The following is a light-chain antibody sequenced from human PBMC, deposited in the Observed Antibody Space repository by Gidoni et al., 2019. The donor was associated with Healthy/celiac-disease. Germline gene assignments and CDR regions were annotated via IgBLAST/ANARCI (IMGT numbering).Light chain of an antibody. V-gene: IGKV4-1*01. Sequence: DIVMTQSPDSLAVYLGDRATINCKSSQSVLYSSNNKNYLAWYQQKPGQPPKLLIYWASTRESGVPDRFRGSGSGTDFTLTISSLQAEDVAVYYCQQYYSTPWTFGQGTKVEIK. J-gene: IGKJ1*01. CDR3: QQYYSTPWT. CDR2: WAS. CDR1: QSVLYSSNNKNY.